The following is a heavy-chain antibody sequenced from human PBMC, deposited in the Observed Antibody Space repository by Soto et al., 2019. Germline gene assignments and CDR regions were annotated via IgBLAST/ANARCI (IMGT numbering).Heavy chain of an antibody. Sequence: QPGGSLRLSCAASGLTFSIYGMSWVRQAPGKGLEWVSAVSGSGDSTYYADSVKGRFTISRDNSKNTLYLQMNSLRAEDAAVYYCANDSPVLTVWGQGTTVTVSS. CDR1: GLTFSIYG. CDR2: VSGSGDST. D-gene: IGHD2-8*02. CDR3: ANDSPVLTV. J-gene: IGHJ6*02. V-gene: IGHV3-23*01.